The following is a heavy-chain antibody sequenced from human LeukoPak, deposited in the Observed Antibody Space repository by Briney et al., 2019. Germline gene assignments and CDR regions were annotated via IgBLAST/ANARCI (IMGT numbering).Heavy chain of an antibody. J-gene: IGHJ4*02. CDR1: AGSVSSYF. D-gene: IGHD6-13*01. CDR3: ARTVDSSSWAFQY. CDR2: IYYSGTT. V-gene: IGHV4-59*02. Sequence: SETLSLTCTVSAGSVSSYFWSWIRQPPGKGLEWIGYIYYSGTTNYNPSLKSRLTMSIDTSWNQFSLKLNSVTAADTAVYYCARTVDSSSWAFQYGGQGILVTVSS.